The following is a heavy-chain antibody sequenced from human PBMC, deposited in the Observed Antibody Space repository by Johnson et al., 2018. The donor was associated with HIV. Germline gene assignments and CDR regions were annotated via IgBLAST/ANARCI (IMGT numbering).Heavy chain of an antibody. V-gene: IGHV3-7*01. CDR1: GFTFSSYW. Sequence: VQLVESGGGLVQPGGSLRLSCAASGFTFSSYWMSWVRQAPGKGLEWVANIKQDGSEKYYVDSAKGRFTISRDNAKNSLYLQMNSLRAEDTAVYYCARVRELSIAAAGVAFDIWGQGTMVTVSS. CDR2: IKQDGSEK. J-gene: IGHJ3*02. CDR3: ARVRELSIAAAGVAFDI. D-gene: IGHD6-13*01.